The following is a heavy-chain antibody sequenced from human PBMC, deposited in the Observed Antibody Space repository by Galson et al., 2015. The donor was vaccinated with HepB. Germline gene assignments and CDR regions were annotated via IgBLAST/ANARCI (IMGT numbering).Heavy chain of an antibody. CDR3: ARGGMYSSSWDHDY. D-gene: IGHD6-13*01. J-gene: IGHJ4*02. V-gene: IGHV6-1*01. Sequence: CAISGDSVSSNSAAWNWIRQSPSRGLEWLGRTYYRSKWYNDYAVSVKSRITINPDTSKNQFSLQLNSVTPEDTAVYYCARGGMYSSSWDHDYWGQGTLVTVSS. CDR1: GDSVSSNSAA. CDR2: TYYRSKWYN.